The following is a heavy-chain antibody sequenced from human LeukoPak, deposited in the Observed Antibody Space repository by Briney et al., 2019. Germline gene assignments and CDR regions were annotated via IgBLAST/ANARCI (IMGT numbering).Heavy chain of an antibody. D-gene: IGHD5-18*01. CDR1: GGTFSSYA. Sequence: ASVKVSCKASGGTFSSYAISWVRQAPGQGLEWMGGIIPIFGTANYAQKFQGRVTITADESTSTAYMELSSLRSEDTAVYYCARLAVDTAMVTPDYWGQGTLVTVSS. V-gene: IGHV1-69*13. J-gene: IGHJ4*02. CDR2: IIPIFGTA. CDR3: ARLAVDTAMVTPDY.